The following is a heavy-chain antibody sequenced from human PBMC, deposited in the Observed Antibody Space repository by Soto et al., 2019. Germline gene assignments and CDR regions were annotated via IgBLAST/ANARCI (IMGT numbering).Heavy chain of an antibody. CDR2: ISPYSGYT. CDR1: GYSFMKYG. Sequence: ASVKDSCKGFGYSFMKYGINWVRQAPGQGLEWVGWISPYSGYTHSAQKFHGRLTLTTDTAASTAYMELRILRSADTALYYCAREASVLIPAAQPSRFDSWGQGTLVTV. V-gene: IGHV1-18*01. CDR3: AREASVLIPAAQPSRFDS. J-gene: IGHJ4*02. D-gene: IGHD2-2*01.